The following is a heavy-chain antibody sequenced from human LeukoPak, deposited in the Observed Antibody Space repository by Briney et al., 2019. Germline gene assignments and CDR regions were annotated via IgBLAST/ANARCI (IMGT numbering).Heavy chain of an antibody. D-gene: IGHD2-2*01. V-gene: IGHV3-30*02. Sequence: GGSLRLSCAASGFTFSSYGMHWVCQAPGKGLEWVAFIQYDGARKYYVDSVRDRFTISRDNTKNTLYLQMNSLRAEDTAVYYCAKPAGSLHFEYWGQGTQVTVSS. J-gene: IGHJ4*02. CDR3: AKPAGSLHFEY. CDR1: GFTFSSYG. CDR2: IQYDGARK.